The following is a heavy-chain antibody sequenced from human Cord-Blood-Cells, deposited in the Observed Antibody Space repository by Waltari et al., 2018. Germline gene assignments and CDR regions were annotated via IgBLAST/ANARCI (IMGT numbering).Heavy chain of an antibody. CDR3: ARGGYSYGYRYYYYYMDV. V-gene: IGHV1-8*03. CDR2: MNPNSGNT. Sequence: QVQLVQSGAEVKKPGASVKVSCKASGYTFTSYDINWVRQATGQGLEWMGWMNPNSGNTGYAQKFQGRVTITRNTSISTAYMELSSLRSEDTAVYYCARGGYSYGYRYYYYYMDVWGKGTTVTVSS. CDR1: GYTFTSYD. D-gene: IGHD5-18*01. J-gene: IGHJ6*03.